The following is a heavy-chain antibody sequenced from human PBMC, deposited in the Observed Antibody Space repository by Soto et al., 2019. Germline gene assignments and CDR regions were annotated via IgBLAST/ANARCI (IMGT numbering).Heavy chain of an antibody. CDR2: ISSTGALM. Sequence: PGGSLRLSCAASGFIFGQYSMNWVRQAPGKGLEWVSSISSTGALMYYADSVKGRFTISRDDADNSLYLQMNSLRVEDTAVYYCARDRLARGIPVAGRIDYWGQGALVTVCS. CDR3: ARDRLARGIPVAGRIDY. J-gene: IGHJ4*02. D-gene: IGHD6-19*01. CDR1: GFIFGQYS. V-gene: IGHV3-21*01.